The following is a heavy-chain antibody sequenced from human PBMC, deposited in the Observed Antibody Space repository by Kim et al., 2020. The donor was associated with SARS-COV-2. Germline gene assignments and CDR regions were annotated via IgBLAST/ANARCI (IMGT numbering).Heavy chain of an antibody. CDR3: VKALRLLEWLGSFDM. CDR1: GFTFSSYG. Sequence: GGSLRLSCAVSGFTFSSYGMYWVRQAPGKGLEWVSVISGSGDITKYADSVKGRFTISRDNSKNMLHLQMNSLRAEDTAVYYCVKALRLLEWLGSFDMWGQGTVVTVSS. J-gene: IGHJ3*02. D-gene: IGHD3-3*01. CDR2: ISGSGDIT. V-gene: IGHV3-23*01.